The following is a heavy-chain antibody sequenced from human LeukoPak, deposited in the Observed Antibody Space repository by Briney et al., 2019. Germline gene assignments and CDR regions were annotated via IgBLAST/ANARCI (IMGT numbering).Heavy chain of an antibody. J-gene: IGHJ4*02. V-gene: IGHV4-59*08. CDR1: GGSISSYY. D-gene: IGHD5-12*01. CDR2: IYYSGST. CDR3: VRLVGGDIDY. Sequence: SSETLSLTCTVSGGSISSYYWSWIRQPPGKGLEWIGYIYYSGSTYYNPSLKSRVTISVDTSKNQFSLKLSSVTAADTAVYYCVRLVGGDIDYWGQGTLVTVSS.